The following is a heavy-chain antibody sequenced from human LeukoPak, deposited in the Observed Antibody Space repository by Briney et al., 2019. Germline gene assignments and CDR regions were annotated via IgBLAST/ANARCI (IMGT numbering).Heavy chain of an antibody. J-gene: IGHJ4*02. D-gene: IGHD3-22*01. Sequence: PSETLSLTCTVSGGSMTNYYWTWIRQSPGKGLEWIGHTYYSGNTNYNPSHKSRVTISIDTSKNQFSLKLSSVTAADTAVYYCTRGRAYYDSTGYYYWGRGILVTVSS. V-gene: IGHV4-59*01. CDR2: TYYSGNT. CDR1: GGSMTNYY. CDR3: TRGRAYYDSTGYYY.